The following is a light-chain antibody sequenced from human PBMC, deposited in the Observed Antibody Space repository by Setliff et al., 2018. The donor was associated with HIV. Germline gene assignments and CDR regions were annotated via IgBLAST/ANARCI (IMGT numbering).Light chain of an antibody. Sequence: QSVLTQPRSVSGSPGQSVTISCTGTSSDVGGYNYVSWYQQHPGKAPKLVIFDVSKRPSGVPDRFSGSKSGSTASLTISGLQAEDEADYYCCSYAGSPDVFGTGTKVTVL. J-gene: IGLJ1*01. CDR3: CSYAGSPDV. V-gene: IGLV2-11*01. CDR1: SSDVGGYNY. CDR2: DVS.